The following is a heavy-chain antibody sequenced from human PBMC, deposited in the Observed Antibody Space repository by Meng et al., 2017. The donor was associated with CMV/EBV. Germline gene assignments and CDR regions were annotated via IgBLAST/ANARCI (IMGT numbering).Heavy chain of an antibody. J-gene: IGHJ6*02. CDR2: INPILGIA. CDR3: AGADIVLVTAAKRRPSYYGMDV. V-gene: IGHV1-69*02. CDR1: GCTFSSYT. D-gene: IGHD2-2*01. Sequence: SVKVSCKASGCTFSSYTISWVRQAPGQGLEWMGRINPILGIANYAQKFQGRVTITTDKSTSTAYMELSSLRSEDTAVYYCAGADIVLVTAAKRRPSYYGMDVWGQGTTVTVSS.